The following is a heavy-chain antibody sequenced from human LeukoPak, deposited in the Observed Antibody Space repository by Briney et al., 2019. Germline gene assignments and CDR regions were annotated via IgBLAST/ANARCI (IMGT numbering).Heavy chain of an antibody. D-gene: IGHD6-13*01. CDR1: GFTFSDYY. V-gene: IGHV3-11*01. Sequence: GGSLRLSCAASGFTFSDYYMSWIRQAPGKGLEWVSYISSSGSTIYYADSVKGRFTISRDNAKNSLYLQMNSLRAEDTAVYYCARVVGIAAAAPPYFDYWGQGTLVTVSS. CDR2: ISSSGSTI. CDR3: ARVVGIAAAAPPYFDY. J-gene: IGHJ4*02.